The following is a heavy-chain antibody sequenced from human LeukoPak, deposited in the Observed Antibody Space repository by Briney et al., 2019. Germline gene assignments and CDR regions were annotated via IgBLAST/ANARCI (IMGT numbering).Heavy chain of an antibody. CDR1: GFTFSTFW. V-gene: IGHV3-7*01. CDR2: INQDGSEK. CDR3: AAATGALVGSYAFDI. D-gene: IGHD1-26*01. Sequence: GGSLRLSCAASGFTFSTFWMSWVRQAPGKGLEWVANINQDGSEKYYVDSVKGRFTVSRDDAKNSLYLQMNSLRVEDTAVYYCAAATGALVGSYAFDIWGQGTMVTVSS. J-gene: IGHJ3*02.